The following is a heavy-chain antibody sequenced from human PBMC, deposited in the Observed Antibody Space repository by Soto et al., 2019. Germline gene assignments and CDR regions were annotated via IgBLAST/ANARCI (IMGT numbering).Heavy chain of an antibody. Sequence: QITLKESGPTPVKPTQPLTLTCTFSGFSLSTSGVGVGWIRQPPGKALEWLALIYWNDDKRYSPSPKRRPTITKDTSKKQVVLTMANMDPVDTATYYCAHRGYDFWSGYFAYWGQGTLVTVSS. D-gene: IGHD3-3*01. CDR3: AHRGYDFWSGYFAY. CDR2: IYWNDDK. CDR1: GFSLSTSGVG. J-gene: IGHJ4*02. V-gene: IGHV2-5*01.